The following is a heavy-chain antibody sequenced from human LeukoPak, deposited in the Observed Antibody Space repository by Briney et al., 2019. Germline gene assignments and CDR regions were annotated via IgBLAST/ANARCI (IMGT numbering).Heavy chain of an antibody. CDR3: AGTAEQLPFDY. J-gene: IGHJ4*02. V-gene: IGHV1-69*13. D-gene: IGHD6-13*01. CDR1: GGTFSSYA. Sequence: GASVKVSCKASGGTFSSYAISWVRQAPGQGLEWMGGNIPIFGTANYAQKFQGRVTITADESTSTAYMELSSLRSEDTAVYYCAGTAEQLPFDYWGQGTLVTVSS. CDR2: NIPIFGTA.